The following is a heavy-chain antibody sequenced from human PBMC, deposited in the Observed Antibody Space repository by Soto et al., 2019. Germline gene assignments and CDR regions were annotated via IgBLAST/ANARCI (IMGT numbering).Heavy chain of an antibody. CDR2: INPRGETR. CDR3: ARSGLPLIEILDY. D-gene: IGHD1-1*01. CDR1: GFTFSDYY. J-gene: IGHJ4*01. V-gene: IGHV3-11*01. Sequence: GGSLRLSCAASGFTFSDYYMNGIRQAPGQGLEWLSFINPRGETRYIADSIRGRFTFSRDNARRSLYVQMNSLRAEDTAVYYCARSGLPLIEILDYWGHGTLVTVSS.